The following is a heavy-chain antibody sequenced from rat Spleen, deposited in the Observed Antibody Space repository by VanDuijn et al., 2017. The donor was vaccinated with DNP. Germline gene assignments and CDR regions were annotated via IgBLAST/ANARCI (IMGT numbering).Heavy chain of an antibody. V-gene: IGHV2-19*01. CDR3: ARFPPGYYSYREWYFDF. Sequence: QVQLKESGPGLVQPSQTLSLTCTVSGFSLADFSVHWVRQTPEKGLEWMGRIRANGVTDYHSALRTRLRISRDTSKSQVLLTMDSLQTEDTAMYSCARFPPGYYSYREWYFDFWGPGTMVTVSS. J-gene: IGHJ1*01. CDR2: IRANGVT. D-gene: IGHD1-12*03. CDR1: GFSLADFS.